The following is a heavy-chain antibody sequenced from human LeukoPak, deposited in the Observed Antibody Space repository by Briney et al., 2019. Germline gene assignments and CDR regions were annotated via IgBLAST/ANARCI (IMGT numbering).Heavy chain of an antibody. CDR2: ISYDGSNK. CDR1: GFTFSSYG. J-gene: IGHJ4*02. CDR3: ARDLRILEFTSSGGGY. D-gene: IGHD6-19*01. V-gene: IGHV3-30*03. Sequence: GRSLRLSCAASGFTFSSYGMHWVRQAPGKGLEWVAVISYDGSNKYYADSVKGRFTISRDNSKNTLYLQMNSLRAEDTAVYYCARDLRILEFTSSGGGYWGQGTLVTVSS.